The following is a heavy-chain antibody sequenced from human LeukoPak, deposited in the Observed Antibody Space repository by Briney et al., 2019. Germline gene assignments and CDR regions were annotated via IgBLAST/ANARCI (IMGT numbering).Heavy chain of an antibody. Sequence: GSLRLSCAASGFTFRSYAMNWVRQAPGKGLEWIGYIYYSGSTNYNPSLKSRVTISVDTSKNQFSLKLSSVTAADTAVYYCARGVTGGWYGDFQHWGQGTLVTVSS. CDR1: GFTFRSYA. J-gene: IGHJ1*01. CDR2: IYYSGST. V-gene: IGHV4-59*01. D-gene: IGHD6-19*01. CDR3: ARGVTGGWYGDFQH.